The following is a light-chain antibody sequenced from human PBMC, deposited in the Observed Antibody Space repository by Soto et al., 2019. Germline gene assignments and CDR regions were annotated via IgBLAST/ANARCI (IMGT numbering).Light chain of an antibody. Sequence: DIQMTQSPSSLSASIGDRVTITCRASQSISTYLNWYQQKPGKAPNLLIYAASFLQSGVPSRFSGSGSGTDFTLTISSLQPEDFATYYCQQSYSTPRTFGQGTKVEI. CDR2: AAS. J-gene: IGKJ1*01. CDR3: QQSYSTPRT. CDR1: QSISTY. V-gene: IGKV1-39*01.